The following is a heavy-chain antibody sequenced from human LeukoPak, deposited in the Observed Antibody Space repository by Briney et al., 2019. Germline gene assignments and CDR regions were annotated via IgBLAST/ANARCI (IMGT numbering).Heavy chain of an antibody. Sequence: SETLSLTCAVSGGSISSGGYSGRWIRRQPGRGWERFGYIYHSGSTYYNPSLKSRVTISVDRSKNQFSLKLSSVTAADTAVYYCARASASSGWGRQGWFDPWGQGTLVTVSS. J-gene: IGHJ5*02. CDR1: GGSISSGGYS. D-gene: IGHD6-19*01. CDR3: ARASASSGWGRQGWFDP. CDR2: IYHSGST. V-gene: IGHV4-30-2*01.